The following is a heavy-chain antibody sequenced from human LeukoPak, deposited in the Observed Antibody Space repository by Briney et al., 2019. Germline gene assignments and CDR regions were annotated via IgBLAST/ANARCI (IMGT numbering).Heavy chain of an antibody. V-gene: IGHV1-69*04. CDR2: IIPILGIA. J-gene: IGHJ5*02. Sequence: GASVKVSCKASGGTFSSYAISWVRQAPGQGLEWMGRIIPILGIANYAQKFQGRVTITADKSTSTAYMELSSLRSEDTAVYYCARGGSSWYSSWFDPWGQETLVTVSS. CDR3: ARGGSSWYSSWFDP. CDR1: GGTFSSYA. D-gene: IGHD6-13*01.